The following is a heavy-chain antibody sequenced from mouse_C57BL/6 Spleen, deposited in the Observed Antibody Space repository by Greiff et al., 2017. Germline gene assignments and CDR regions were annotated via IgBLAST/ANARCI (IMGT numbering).Heavy chain of an antibody. V-gene: IGHV1-7*01. CDR1: GYTFTSYW. J-gene: IGHJ2*01. CDR2: INPSSGYT. Sequence: QVQLQQSGAELAKPGASVKLSCTASGYTFTSYWMHWVKQRPGQGLEWIGYINPSSGYTKYNQKFKDKATLTADKSSSTAYMQLSSLTYEDSAVXYCARSDYYGSSFFDYWGQGTTLTVSS. CDR3: ARSDYYGSSFFDY. D-gene: IGHD1-1*01.